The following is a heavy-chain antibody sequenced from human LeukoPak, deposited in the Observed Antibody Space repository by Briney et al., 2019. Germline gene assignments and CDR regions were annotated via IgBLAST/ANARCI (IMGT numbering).Heavy chain of an antibody. V-gene: IGHV1-18*01. J-gene: IGHJ3*02. CDR2: ISAYNGNT. Sequence: GASVKVSCKASGYTFTSYGISWVRQAPGQGLEWMGWISAYNGNTNYAQKLQGRVTMTTDTSTSTAYMELRSLRSDDTAVYYCARVLGGFGELSSSVSLGAFDIWGQGTMVTVSS. D-gene: IGHD3-10*01. CDR1: GYTFTSYG. CDR3: ARVLGGFGELSSSVSLGAFDI.